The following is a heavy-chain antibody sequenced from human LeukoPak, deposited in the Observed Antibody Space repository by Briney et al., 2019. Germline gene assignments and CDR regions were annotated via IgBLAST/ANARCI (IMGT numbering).Heavy chain of an antibody. CDR3: ASRPLDYGGNKAFDI. D-gene: IGHD4-23*01. J-gene: IGHJ3*02. CDR1: GGSISYYY. Sequence: SETLSLTCTASGGSISYYYWNWIRQPAGKGLEWIGYIYYSGSTNYNPSLKSRVTISVDTSKNQFSLKLSSVTAADTAVYYCASRPLDYGGNKAFDIWGQGTMVTVSS. CDR2: IYYSGST. V-gene: IGHV4-59*01.